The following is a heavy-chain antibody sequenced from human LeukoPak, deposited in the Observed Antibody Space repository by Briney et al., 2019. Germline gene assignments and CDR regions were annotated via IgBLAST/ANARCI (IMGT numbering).Heavy chain of an antibody. J-gene: IGHJ4*02. D-gene: IGHD4-23*01. V-gene: IGHV3-23*01. CDR3: AKRPLATVVTYIDY. CDR2: ISVSAGST. Sequence: GGSLRLSCAASGFTFSIYAMSWVRQAPGKGLEWVSGISVSAGSTYYADSVKGRFTISRDNSKNTLHLQMNSLRAEDTAVYYCAKRPLATVVTYIDYWGQGTLVTVSS. CDR1: GFTFSIYA.